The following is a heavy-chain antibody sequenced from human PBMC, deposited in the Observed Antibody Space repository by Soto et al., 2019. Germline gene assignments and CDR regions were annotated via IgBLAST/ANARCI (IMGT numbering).Heavy chain of an antibody. D-gene: IGHD6-6*01. Sequence: GGSLRLSCAASGFTFSSYWMSWVRQAPGKGLEWLANIKQDGSEKYYVDSVKGRFTISRDNAKNSLYLQMNSLRAEDTAVYYCARVSLSFSSSYYYYYGMDVWGQGTTVTVSS. CDR1: GFTFSSYW. J-gene: IGHJ6*02. CDR2: IKQDGSEK. CDR3: ARVSLSFSSSYYYYYGMDV. V-gene: IGHV3-7*01.